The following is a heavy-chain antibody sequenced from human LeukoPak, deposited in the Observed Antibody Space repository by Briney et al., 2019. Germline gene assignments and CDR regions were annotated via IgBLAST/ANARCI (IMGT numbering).Heavy chain of an antibody. CDR3: ARDAQWLVPEGYYYYMDV. V-gene: IGHV3-48*03. D-gene: IGHD6-19*01. CDR1: GFTFSSYE. Sequence: PGGSLRLSCAASGFTFSSYEMNWVRQAPGKGLEWVSYISSSGSTIYYADSVKGRFTISRDNAKNSLYLQMNSLGAEDTAVYYCARDAQWLVPEGYYYYMDVWGKGTTVTVSS. J-gene: IGHJ6*03. CDR2: ISSSGSTI.